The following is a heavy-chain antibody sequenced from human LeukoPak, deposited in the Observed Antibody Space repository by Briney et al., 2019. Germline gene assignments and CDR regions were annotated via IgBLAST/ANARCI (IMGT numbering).Heavy chain of an antibody. CDR3: ARDQQQLGNFDY. CDR1: GGTFSSYA. V-gene: IGHV1-69*04. Sequence: ASVKVSCKASGGTFSSYAISWVRQAPGQGLEWMGRIIPILGIANYAQKFQGRVTITADKPTSTAYMELSRLRSDDTAVYYCARDQQQLGNFDYWGQGTLVTVSS. CDR2: IIPILGIA. J-gene: IGHJ4*02. D-gene: IGHD6-13*01.